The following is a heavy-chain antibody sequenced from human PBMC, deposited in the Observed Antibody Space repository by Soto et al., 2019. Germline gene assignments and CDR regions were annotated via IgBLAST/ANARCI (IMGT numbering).Heavy chain of an antibody. CDR3: GRGLRSYGYFDY. V-gene: IGHV3-66*01. CDR2: TYSGGHT. D-gene: IGHD5-18*01. J-gene: IGHJ4*02. Sequence: EVQLVESGGGLVQPGGSLRLSCAASGFTVSSNYISWVRQAPGKGLEWVSVTYSGGHTYFADSVKGRSTISRDDSKNTLHLQMNSLRAEDTAVYYRGRGLRSYGYFDYWGQGTLVTVSS. CDR1: GFTVSSNY.